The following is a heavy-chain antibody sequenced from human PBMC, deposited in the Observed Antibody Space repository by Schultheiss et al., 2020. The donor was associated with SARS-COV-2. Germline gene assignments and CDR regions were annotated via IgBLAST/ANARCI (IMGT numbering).Heavy chain of an antibody. D-gene: IGHD2-15*01. J-gene: IGHJ6*02. CDR1: GYTFTSYD. CDR3: AREDCSGGSCYPYYYYGMDV. V-gene: IGHV1-69*13. Sequence: SVKVSCKASGYTFTSYDINWVRQATGQGLEWMGWMNPIFGTANYAQKFQGRVTITADESTSTAYMELSSLRSEDTAVYYCAREDCSGGSCYPYYYYGMDVWGQGTTVTVSS. CDR2: MNPIFGTA.